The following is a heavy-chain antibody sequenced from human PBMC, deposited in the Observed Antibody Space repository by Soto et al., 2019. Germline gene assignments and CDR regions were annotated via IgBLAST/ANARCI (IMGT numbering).Heavy chain of an antibody. CDR1: RRTFSSYA. CDR2: IIPIFGTA. D-gene: IGHD1-26*01. V-gene: IGHV1-69*13. J-gene: IGHJ6*02. Sequence: SVKVSCKASRRTFSSYAISWVRQAPGQRLEWMGGIIPIFGTANYAQKFQGRVTITADESTSTAYIVLSSVRSEDTAVYYCAASIVGATTVYYYYGMDVWGQGTTVTVSS. CDR3: AASIVGATTVYYYYGMDV.